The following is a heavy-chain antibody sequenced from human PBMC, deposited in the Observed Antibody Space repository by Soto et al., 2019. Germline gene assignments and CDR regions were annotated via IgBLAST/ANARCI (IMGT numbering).Heavy chain of an antibody. Sequence: GGSLRLSCAASGFTFSTYTMNWVRQAPGKGLEWVSSISSSSNSIYYADSMKGRFTISRDNAKDSLYLQMNSLRVEDTAVYYCARVGGYCSSTSCYYFDYWVQGTLVTVSS. CDR1: GFTFSTYT. CDR3: ARVGGYCSSTSCYYFDY. CDR2: ISSSSNSI. J-gene: IGHJ4*02. V-gene: IGHV3-21*01. D-gene: IGHD2-2*01.